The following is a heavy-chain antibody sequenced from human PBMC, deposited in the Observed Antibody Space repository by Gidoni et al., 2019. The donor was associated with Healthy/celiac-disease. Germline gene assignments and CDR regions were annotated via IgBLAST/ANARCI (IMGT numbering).Heavy chain of an antibody. CDR3: ASYDFWSGVFDY. CDR2: IYYSGST. V-gene: IGHV4-61*01. J-gene: IGHJ4*02. CDR1: GGSVSSGSYY. D-gene: IGHD3-3*01. Sequence: QVQLQESGPGLVKPSETLSLTCTVSGGSVSSGSYYWRWIRQPPGKGLEWIGYIYYSGSTNYNPSLKSRVTISVDTSKNQFSLKLSSVTAADTAVYYCASYDFWSGVFDYWGQGTLVTVSS.